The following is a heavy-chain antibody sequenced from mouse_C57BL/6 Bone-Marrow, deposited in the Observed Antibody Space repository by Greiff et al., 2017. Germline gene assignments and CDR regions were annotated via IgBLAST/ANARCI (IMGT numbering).Heavy chain of an antibody. V-gene: IGHV5-4*01. CDR1: GFTFSSYA. CDR3: ARDLYYAMDY. CDR2: ISDGGSYT. J-gene: IGHJ4*01. Sequence: EVKLVESGGGLVKPGGSLKLSCAASGFTFSSYAMSWVRQTPEQRLEWVATISDGGSYTYYPDNVKGRFTISRDNAKNNLYLQMSHLKSEDTAMYYCARDLYYAMDYWGQGTSGTVSS.